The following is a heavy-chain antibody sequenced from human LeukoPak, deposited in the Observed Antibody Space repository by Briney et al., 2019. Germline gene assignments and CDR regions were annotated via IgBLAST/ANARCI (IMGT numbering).Heavy chain of an antibody. CDR1: GYTFTSYY. CDR3: ARDPGRGYSYGHFDY. Sequence: ASVKVSCKASGYTFTSYYMHWVRQAPGQGLEWMGIINPSGGSTSYAQKFQGRVTMTRDTSTSTVYMELSSLRSEDTAVYYCARDPGRGYSYGHFDYWGQGTLDTVSS. D-gene: IGHD5-18*01. J-gene: IGHJ4*02. CDR2: INPSGGST. V-gene: IGHV1-46*01.